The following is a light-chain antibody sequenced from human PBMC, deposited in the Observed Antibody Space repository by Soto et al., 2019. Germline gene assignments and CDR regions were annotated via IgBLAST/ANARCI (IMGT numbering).Light chain of an antibody. CDR3: QQYGSSGT. CDR1: QSVSTN. V-gene: IGKV3-20*01. CDR2: GAS. J-gene: IGKJ1*01. Sequence: EIVMTQSPATLSVSPGERATLSCRASQSVSTNLAWYQHKPGQAPRLLIYGASNRATGIPDRFSGSGSGTDFTLTISRLEPEDFAVYYCQQYGSSGTFGQGTNVDIK.